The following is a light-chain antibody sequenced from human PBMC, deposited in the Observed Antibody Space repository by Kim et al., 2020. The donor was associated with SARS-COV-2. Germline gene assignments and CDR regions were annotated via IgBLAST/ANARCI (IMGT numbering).Light chain of an antibody. CDR1: QSVSSSY. CDR3: QQYGSSPPTT. CDR2: GAS. Sequence: PGERAPLSCRASQSVSSSYLAWYQQKVGQAPRLLIYGASSRATGIPDRFSGSGSGTDFTLTISRLEPEDFAVYYCQQYGSSPPTTFGQGTRLEIK. J-gene: IGKJ5*01. V-gene: IGKV3-20*01.